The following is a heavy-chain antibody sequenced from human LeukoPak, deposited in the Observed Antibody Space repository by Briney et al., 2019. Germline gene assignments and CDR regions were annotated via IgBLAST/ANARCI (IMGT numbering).Heavy chain of an antibody. CDR2: INHSGST. CDR3: ARVFTRYGYRRYYFDY. D-gene: IGHD5-18*01. J-gene: IGHJ4*02. Sequence: SETLSLTCVVSGGSFSGYYWSWIRQPPGKGLEWIGEINHSGSTNYNPSLKSRVTISVDTSKNQFSLKLSSVTAADTAVYYCARVFTRYGYRRYYFDYWGQGTLVTVSS. V-gene: IGHV4-34*01. CDR1: GGSFSGYY.